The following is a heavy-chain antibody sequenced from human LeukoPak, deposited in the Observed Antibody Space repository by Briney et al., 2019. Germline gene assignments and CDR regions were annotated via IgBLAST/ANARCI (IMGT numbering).Heavy chain of an antibody. V-gene: IGHV3-7*01. Sequence: GGSLRLSCAASGFSFSINWMSWVRQAPGKGLEWVANIKQDGSEKNYVDSVKGRFTISRDNAKSSLYLQMNSLRAEDTAVYYCAKAGNGFGYWGQGALVTVSS. J-gene: IGHJ4*02. CDR3: AKAGNGFGY. CDR2: IKQDGSEK. CDR1: GFSFSINW. D-gene: IGHD2-8*01.